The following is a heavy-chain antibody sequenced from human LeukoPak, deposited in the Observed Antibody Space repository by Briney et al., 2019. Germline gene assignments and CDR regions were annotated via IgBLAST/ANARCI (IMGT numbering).Heavy chain of an antibody. CDR1: GYTLTGYY. J-gene: IGHJ3*02. D-gene: IGHD3/OR15-3a*01. CDR2: INPNSGGT. CDR3: ARDGTGSPGAFDI. Sequence: GASVKVSCKASGYTLTGYYMHWVRQAPGQGLEWMGWINPNSGGTNYAQKFQGRVTMTRDTSISTAYMELSRLRSDDTAVYYCARDGTGSPGAFDIWGQGTMVTVSS. V-gene: IGHV1-2*02.